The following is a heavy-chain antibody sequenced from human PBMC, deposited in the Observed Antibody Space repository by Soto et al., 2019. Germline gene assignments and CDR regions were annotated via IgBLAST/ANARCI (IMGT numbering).Heavy chain of an antibody. CDR1: GFTFNSYG. V-gene: IGHV3-30*03. D-gene: IGHD5-18*01. J-gene: IGHJ4*02. Sequence: GGSLRLSCAASGFTFNSYGIHWVRQAPGTGLEWVAVVSYAGTDRFYADSVKGRFTISRDNAKNTLYLQMNNLRVEDTAVYYCVRGDGDYHDGNGYLGRHWGQGTLVTVSS. CDR2: VSYAGTDR. CDR3: VRGDGDYHDGNGYLGRH.